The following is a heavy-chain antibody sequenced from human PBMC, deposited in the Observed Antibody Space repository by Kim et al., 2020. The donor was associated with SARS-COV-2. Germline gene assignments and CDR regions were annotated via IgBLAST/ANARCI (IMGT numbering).Heavy chain of an antibody. Sequence: GGSLRLSCVGSGFTFESYWMSWVRQAPGKGLEWVANIMQNGRERYYVASVKGRFTISIYNARNSLSLEMNNLRADDTAVYYCVRGRIGNYGWYGAHWGQGNLVTVS. D-gene: IGHD6-19*01. CDR1: GFTFESYW. V-gene: IGHV3-7*01. J-gene: IGHJ4*02. CDR2: IMQNGRER. CDR3: VRGRIGNYGWYGAH.